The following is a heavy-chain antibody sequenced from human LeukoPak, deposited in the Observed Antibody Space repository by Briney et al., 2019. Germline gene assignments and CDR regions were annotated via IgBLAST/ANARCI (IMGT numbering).Heavy chain of an antibody. V-gene: IGHV4-59*12. J-gene: IGHJ5*02. D-gene: IGHD2-2*02. Sequence: PSETLSLTCTVSGGSISSYYWSWIRQPPGKGLEWIGYIYYSGSTNYNPSLKSRVTISVDTSKNQFSLKLSSVTAADTAVYYCAREGAPIGYCSSTSCYTNWFDPWGQGIRVTVSS. CDR3: AREGAPIGYCSSTSCYTNWFDP. CDR1: GGSISSYY. CDR2: IYYSGST.